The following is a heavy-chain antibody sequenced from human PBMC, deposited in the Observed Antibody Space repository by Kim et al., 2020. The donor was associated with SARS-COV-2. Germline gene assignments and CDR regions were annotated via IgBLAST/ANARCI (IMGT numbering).Heavy chain of an antibody. Sequence: GGSLRLSCAASGFTFSSYEMNWVRQAPGKGLEWVAYISSSGRTMYYADSVKGRITISRDNAKNSLYLQMNSLRAEDTAVYYCAASTQYYYYGMDVWGQGTTVTVSS. CDR1: GFTFSSYE. CDR3: AASTQYYYYGMDV. D-gene: IGHD3-3*02. J-gene: IGHJ6*02. CDR2: ISSSGRTM. V-gene: IGHV3-48*03.